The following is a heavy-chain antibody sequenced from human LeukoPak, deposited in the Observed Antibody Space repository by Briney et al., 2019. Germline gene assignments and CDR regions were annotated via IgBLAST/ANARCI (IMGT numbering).Heavy chain of an antibody. CDR1: RLTFSSYS. CDR2: ISSSSSTI. J-gene: IGHJ4*02. D-gene: IGHD3-22*01. CDR3: ARVWSSGYTKDY. Sequence: PGGSLTLSCAASRLTFSSYSIDWVRQAPEKGREWLSYISSSSSTIYFADSVKGRFNISRDNAKNSAYLHMNSLRAEDTAVYYCARVWSSGYTKDYWGQGTLVTVS. V-gene: IGHV3-48*04.